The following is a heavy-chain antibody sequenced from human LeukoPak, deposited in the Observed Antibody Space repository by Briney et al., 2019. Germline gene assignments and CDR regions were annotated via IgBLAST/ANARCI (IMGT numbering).Heavy chain of an antibody. Sequence: PSETLSLTCTVSGGSISSYCWNWIRQPAGKGLEWIGRIQISGAVDYNPSLKSRVTMSLDTSNNQVSLRLNSVTAADTAVYYCASLGATIDYWGPGTLVTVSS. CDR2: IQISGAV. CDR1: GGSISSYC. D-gene: IGHD4/OR15-4a*01. CDR3: ASLGATIDY. J-gene: IGHJ4*02. V-gene: IGHV4-4*07.